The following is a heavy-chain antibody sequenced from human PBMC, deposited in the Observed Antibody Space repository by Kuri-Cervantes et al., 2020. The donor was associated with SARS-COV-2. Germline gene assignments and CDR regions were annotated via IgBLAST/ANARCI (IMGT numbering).Heavy chain of an antibody. Sequence: GGSLRLSCAASGFTFSSYDMHWVRQAPGKGLEWVSVIYSGGSTYYADSVKGRFTISRDNSKNTLYLQMNSLRAEDTAVYYCARALRPRGDAFDIWGQGTMVTVSS. CDR3: ARALRPRGDAFDI. CDR2: IYSGGST. D-gene: IGHD3-10*01. J-gene: IGHJ3*02. CDR1: GFTFSSYD. V-gene: IGHV3-53*01.